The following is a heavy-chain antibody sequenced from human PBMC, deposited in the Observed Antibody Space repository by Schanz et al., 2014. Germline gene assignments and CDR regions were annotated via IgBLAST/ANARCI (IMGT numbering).Heavy chain of an antibody. CDR1: GFSVSTNY. J-gene: IGHJ4*02. CDR2: INSRNEV. CDR3: SRGIVGGLDC. V-gene: IGHV3-53*01. D-gene: IGHD3-16*01. Sequence: EVQLVESGGGLIQPGGSLRLSCAVSGFSVSTNYMSWVRQAPGKGLEWVSVINSRNEVFSIDSVRGRFTIFRDNPKKSAYLQMNSLRADDTAVYYCSRGIVGGLDCWGQGTLVTVSS.